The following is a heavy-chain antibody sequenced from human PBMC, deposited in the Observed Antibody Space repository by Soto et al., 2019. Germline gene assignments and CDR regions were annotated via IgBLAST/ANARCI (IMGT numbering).Heavy chain of an antibody. CDR1: GGTFSSYA. D-gene: IGHD3-3*01. CDR3: ERAPLGGGYFQH. Sequence: QVQLVQSGAAVKKPGSSVKVSCKASGGTFSSYAISWVRQAPGQGLEWMGGIIPIFGTANYAQKFQGRVTITADESTSRAYMELSSLRSEDTAVYYCERAPLGGGYFQHWGQGTLVTVSS. CDR2: IIPIFGTA. J-gene: IGHJ1*01. V-gene: IGHV1-69*12.